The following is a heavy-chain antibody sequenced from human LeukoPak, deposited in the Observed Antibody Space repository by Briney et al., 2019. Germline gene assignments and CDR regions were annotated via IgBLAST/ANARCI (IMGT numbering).Heavy chain of an antibody. Sequence: SETLSLTCTVSGGSISSSSYYWGWIRQPPGKGLEWIGSIYYSGSTYYNPSLKSRVTISVDTSKNQFSLKLSSVTAADTAVYYCARGGSDYYDSSGYYYVTDYWGQGTLVTVSS. CDR2: IYYSGST. CDR1: GGSISSSSYY. CDR3: ARGGSDYYDSSGYYYVTDY. J-gene: IGHJ4*02. D-gene: IGHD3-22*01. V-gene: IGHV4-39*07.